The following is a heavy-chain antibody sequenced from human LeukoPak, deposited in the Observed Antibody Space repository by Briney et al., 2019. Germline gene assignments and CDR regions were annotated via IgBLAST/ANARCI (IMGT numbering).Heavy chain of an antibody. CDR3: ARELYDFWSGYYTGMAGY. CDR1: GYTFTSYG. Sequence: VSVKVSCKASGYTFTSYGISWVRQAPGQGLEWMGWISAYNGNTNYAHKLQGRVTMTKDTSTRTAYLELRSLRSDDTAVYYCARELYDFWSGYYTGMAGYWGQGTLVTVSS. CDR2: ISAYNGNT. V-gene: IGHV1-18*01. J-gene: IGHJ4*02. D-gene: IGHD3-3*01.